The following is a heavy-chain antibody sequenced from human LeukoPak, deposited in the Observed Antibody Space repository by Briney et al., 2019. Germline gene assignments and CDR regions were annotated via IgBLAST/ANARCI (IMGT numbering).Heavy chain of an antibody. CDR1: GFTFSSYA. Sequence: GGSLRLSCAASGFTFSSYAMTWVRQAPGKGLEWVSTISGSGGTTYYADSVKGRFTISRDNSKNTLYLQMNSLRAEDTAVYYCAKATIFGVVDYFDYWGQGTLVTVSS. D-gene: IGHD3-3*01. CDR3: AKATIFGVVDYFDY. CDR2: ISGSGGTT. J-gene: IGHJ4*02. V-gene: IGHV3-23*01.